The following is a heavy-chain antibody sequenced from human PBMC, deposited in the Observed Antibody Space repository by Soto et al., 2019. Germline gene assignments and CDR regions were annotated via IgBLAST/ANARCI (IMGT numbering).Heavy chain of an antibody. CDR1: GHTFSGYY. V-gene: IGHV1-2*02. Sequence: QEQLVQSGADIKKPWASVKVSCKASGHTFSGYYFYWGRQAPGQGLELMGWVNPNSGGTNHAQQFQGSVSMTMNTSLSAVYMELRSLRSDEMAVDFCASDYAGDDLTGTRGEFGRLWGQGTMVTVSS. CDR3: ASDYAGDDLTGTRGEFGRL. D-gene: IGHD3-16*01. J-gene: IGHJ4*02. CDR2: VNPNSGGT.